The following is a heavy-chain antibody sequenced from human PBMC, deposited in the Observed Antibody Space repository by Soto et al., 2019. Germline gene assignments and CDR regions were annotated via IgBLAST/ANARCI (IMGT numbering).Heavy chain of an antibody. Sequence: QVQLVQSGAEVKKPGASVKVSCKASGYTCTSYGISGVRQAPGQRIEGMGWSSASNGNTNYAQKLQGRGTTTTDTSTSTAYMEMWSLISRDTAVYYCSRDRRLAVAGSNYFCGQGSLVTVSS. D-gene: IGHD6-19*01. J-gene: IGHJ4*02. CDR2: SSASNGNT. CDR1: GYTCTSYG. CDR3: SRDRRLAVAGSNYF. V-gene: IGHV1-18*01.